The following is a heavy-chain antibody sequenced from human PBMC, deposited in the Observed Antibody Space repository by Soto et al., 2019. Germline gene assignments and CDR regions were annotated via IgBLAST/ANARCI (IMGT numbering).Heavy chain of an antibody. CDR1: GFTFSTCW. V-gene: IGHV3-74*01. CDR3: ARDLTGNVFDY. D-gene: IGHD7-27*01. CDR2: IDPDGRST. Sequence: EVQLVESGGGLVQPGGSLRLSCAVSGFTFSTCWMHWVRQGPGQGLEFVSRIDPDGRSTSYADSVKGRFTISRDNGKKMVYLQMSSLRAEDTSVYYCARDLTGNVFDYWGQGTLVTVSS. J-gene: IGHJ4*02.